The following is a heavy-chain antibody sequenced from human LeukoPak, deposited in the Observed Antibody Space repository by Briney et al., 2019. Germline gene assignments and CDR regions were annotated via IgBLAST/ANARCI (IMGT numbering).Heavy chain of an antibody. Sequence: GASVKVSCKASGYIFTGYYMHWVRQAPGQGLEWMGWINPNTGVTNYAQKFQGRVTMTRDTSISTAYMELSRLRSDDTAVYYCARLWNSGYIIYFDYWGQGTLVTVSS. J-gene: IGHJ4*02. V-gene: IGHV1-2*02. CDR3: ARLWNSGYIIYFDY. CDR1: GYIFTGYY. D-gene: IGHD5-12*01. CDR2: INPNTGVT.